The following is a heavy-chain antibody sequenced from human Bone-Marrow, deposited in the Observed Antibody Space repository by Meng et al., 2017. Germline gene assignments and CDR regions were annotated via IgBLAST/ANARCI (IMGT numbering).Heavy chain of an antibody. J-gene: IGHJ4*02. CDR1: GFTFDDYA. CDR2: ISWNSGSI. Sequence: SLQISCAASGFTFDDYAMHWVRQAPGKGLEWVSGISWNSGSIGYADSVKGRFTISRDNAKNSLYLKMNSLRAEDTALYYCAREDHWGQGTLVTVSS. CDR3: AREDH. V-gene: IGHV3-9*01.